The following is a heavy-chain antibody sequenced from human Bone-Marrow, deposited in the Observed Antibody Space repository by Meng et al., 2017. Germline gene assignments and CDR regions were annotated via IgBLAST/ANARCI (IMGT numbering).Heavy chain of an antibody. CDR2: IKPQSGET. D-gene: IGHD6-13*01. Sequence: VQLVQSGGGLKKPGAAVRVSCKSSGSTVTAYYIHWVRQAPGQGLEWMGHIKPQSGETLYAQKFQGRVSMTRDTSISTAYVELSGLTSDDTAVYYCARDEDISAAGYLFGDYWGHGTLVTVSS. V-gene: IGHV1-2*06. J-gene: IGHJ4*01. CDR3: ARDEDISAAGYLFGDY. CDR1: GSTVTAYY.